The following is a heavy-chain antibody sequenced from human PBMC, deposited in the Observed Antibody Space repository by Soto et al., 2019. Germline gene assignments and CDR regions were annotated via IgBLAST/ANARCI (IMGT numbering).Heavy chain of an antibody. J-gene: IGHJ4*02. CDR1: GYTFTSYG. CDR2: ISAYNGNT. Sequence: GASVKVSCKASGYTFTSYGISWVRQAPGQGLEWMGWISAYNGNTNYAQKLQGRVTMTTDTSTSTAYMELRSLRSDDTAVYYCARDILFYDSSGYGLFDYWGQGTLATVSS. D-gene: IGHD3-22*01. V-gene: IGHV1-18*01. CDR3: ARDILFYDSSGYGLFDY.